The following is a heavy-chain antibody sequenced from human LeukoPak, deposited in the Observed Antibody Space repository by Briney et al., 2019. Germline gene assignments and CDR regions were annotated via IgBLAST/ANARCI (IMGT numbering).Heavy chain of an antibody. Sequence: SGGSLRLSCAASGFTFSSYDMHWVRQATGKGLEWVSAIGTAGDTYYPGSVKGRFTISRENAKNSLYLQMNSLRAGDTAVYYCARVAVAGMVDYWGQGTLVTVSS. V-gene: IGHV3-13*01. D-gene: IGHD6-19*01. J-gene: IGHJ4*02. CDR1: GFTFSSYD. CDR2: IGTAGDT. CDR3: ARVAVAGMVDY.